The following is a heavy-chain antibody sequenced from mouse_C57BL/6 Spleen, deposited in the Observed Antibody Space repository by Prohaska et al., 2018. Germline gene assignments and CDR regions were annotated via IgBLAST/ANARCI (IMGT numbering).Heavy chain of an antibody. D-gene: IGHD1-1*01. J-gene: IGHJ1*03. CDR2: IYPGSGST. Sequence: GAELVKPGASVKMSCKASGYTFTSYWITWVKQRPGQGLEWIGDIYPGSGSTNYNEKFKSKATLTVDTSSSTAYMQLSSLTSEDSAVYYCARRIYYGSYWYFDVWGTGTTVTVSS. V-gene: IGHV1-55*01. CDR3: ARRIYYGSYWYFDV. CDR1: GYTFTSYW.